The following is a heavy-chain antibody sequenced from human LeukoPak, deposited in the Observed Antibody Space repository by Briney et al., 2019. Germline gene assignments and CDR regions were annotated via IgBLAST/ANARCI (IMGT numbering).Heavy chain of an antibody. CDR2: ISYDGSNK. J-gene: IGHJ4*02. V-gene: IGHV3-30*04. Sequence: PGGSLRLSCAASGFTFSSYAMHWVRQAPGKGLEWVAVISYDGSNKYYADSVKGRFTISRDNSKNTLYLQMNSLRAEDTAVYYCGVGELSAGGYRGQGTLVTVSS. D-gene: IGHD3-10*01. CDR1: GFTFSSYA. CDR3: GVGELSAGGY.